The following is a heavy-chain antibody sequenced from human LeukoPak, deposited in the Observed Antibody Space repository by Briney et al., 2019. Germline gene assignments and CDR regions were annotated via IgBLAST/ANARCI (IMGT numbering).Heavy chain of an antibody. V-gene: IGHV4-34*01. J-gene: IGHJ6*02. Sequence: PSETLSLTCAVYGGSFSGYYWSWIRQPPGKGLEWIGEINHSGSTNYNPSLKSRVTISVDTSKNQFSLKLSSVTAADTAVYYCARGRGTTPILYYYYGMDVWGQGTTVTVSS. CDR3: ARGRGTTPILYYYYGMDV. D-gene: IGHD1-7*01. CDR1: GGSFSGYY. CDR2: INHSGST.